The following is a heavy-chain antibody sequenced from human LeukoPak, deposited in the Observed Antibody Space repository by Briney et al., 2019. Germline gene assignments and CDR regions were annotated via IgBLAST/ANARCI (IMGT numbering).Heavy chain of an antibody. CDR1: GFTFSSYA. J-gene: IGHJ6*02. V-gene: IGHV3-30-3*01. CDR2: ISYDGSNK. CDR3: AREYSSSAYFYYYYYGMDV. D-gene: IGHD6-13*01. Sequence: GGSLRLSCAASGFTFSSYAMHWVRQAPGKGLEWVAVISYDGSNKYYADSVKGRFTISRDNSKNTLYLQMNSLRAEDTAVYYCAREYSSSAYFYYYYYGMDVWGQGTTVTVSS.